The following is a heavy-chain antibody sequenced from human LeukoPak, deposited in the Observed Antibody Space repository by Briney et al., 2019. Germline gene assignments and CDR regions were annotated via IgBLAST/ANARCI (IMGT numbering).Heavy chain of an antibody. CDR3: ASAWIAAAGSIDY. J-gene: IGHJ4*02. V-gene: IGHV4-34*01. CDR2: INHSGST. CDR1: GGSFSGYY. Sequence: SETLSLTCAVYGGSFSGYYWSWIRQPPGKGLEWIGEINHSGSTNYNPSLKSRVTISVDTSKNQFSLKLSSVTAADAAVHYCASAWIAAAGSIDYWGQGTLVTVSS. D-gene: IGHD6-13*01.